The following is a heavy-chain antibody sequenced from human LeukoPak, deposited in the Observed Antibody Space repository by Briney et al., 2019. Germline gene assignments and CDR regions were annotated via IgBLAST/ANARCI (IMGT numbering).Heavy chain of an antibody. Sequence: GESLKISCKGSGYSFTSYWIGWVRQMPRKGLEWMGIIYPGDSDTRYSPSFQGQVTISADKSISTAYLQWSSLKASDTAMYYCARRYEYSSGWYTRDYFDYWGQGTLVTVSS. D-gene: IGHD6-19*01. CDR2: IYPGDSDT. J-gene: IGHJ4*02. V-gene: IGHV5-51*01. CDR1: GYSFTSYW. CDR3: ARRYEYSSGWYTRDYFDY.